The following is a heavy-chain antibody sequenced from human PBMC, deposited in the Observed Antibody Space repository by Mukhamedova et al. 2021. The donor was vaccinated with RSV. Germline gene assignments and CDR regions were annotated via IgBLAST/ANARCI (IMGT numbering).Heavy chain of an antibody. V-gene: IGHV3-7*03. D-gene: IGHD3-22*01. Sequence: VRQAPGKGLEWVANIKLDGSERYYVDSVKGRFTISRDKPKNSLYLQMTTLRAEDTAVYYCAKTNGYYPDYWGQGTLVTVSS. CDR2: IKLDGSER. J-gene: IGHJ4*02. CDR3: AKTNGYYPDY.